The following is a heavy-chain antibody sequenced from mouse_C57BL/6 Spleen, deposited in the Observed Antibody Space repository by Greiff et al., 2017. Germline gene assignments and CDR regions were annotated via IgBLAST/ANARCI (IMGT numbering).Heavy chain of an antibody. D-gene: IGHD2-4*01. Sequence: EVKLVESGGGLVKPGGSLKLSCAASGFTFSDYGMHWVRQAPETGLEWVAYISSGSSTIYYADKVKGRFTISRDNAKHTLFLQMPSLRSEDTAMYYCARYYDYDGAWFAYWGQGTLVTVSA. CDR3: ARYYDYDGAWFAY. CDR2: ISSGSSTI. V-gene: IGHV5-17*01. J-gene: IGHJ3*01. CDR1: GFTFSDYG.